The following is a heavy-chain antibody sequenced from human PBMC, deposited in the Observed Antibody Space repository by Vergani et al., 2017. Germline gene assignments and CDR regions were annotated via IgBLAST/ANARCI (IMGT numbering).Heavy chain of an antibody. CDR2: INPNSGGT. V-gene: IGHV1-2*02. CDR1: GYTFTSYG. CDR3: AREGDTAMVNGAQVSWGFDP. Sequence: QVQLVQSGAEVKKPGASVKVSCKASGYTFTSYGISWVRQAPGQGLEWMGWINPNSGGTNYAQKFQGRVTMTRDTSISTAYMELSRLRSDDTAVYYCAREGDTAMVNGAQVSWGFDPWGQGTLVTVSS. D-gene: IGHD5-18*01. J-gene: IGHJ5*02.